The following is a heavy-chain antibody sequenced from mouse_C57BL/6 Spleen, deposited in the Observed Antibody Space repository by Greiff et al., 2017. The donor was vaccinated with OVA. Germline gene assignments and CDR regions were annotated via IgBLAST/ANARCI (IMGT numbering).Heavy chain of an antibody. Sequence: EVKLMESGPELVKPGASVKISCKASGYSFTGYYMNWVKQSPEKSLEWIGEINPSTGGTTYNQKFKAKATLTVDKSSSTAYMQLKSLTSEDSAVYYGARKDPLGGDAMDYWGQGTSVTVSS. D-gene: IGHD4-1*01. CDR1: GYSFTGYY. CDR3: ARKDPLGGDAMDY. V-gene: IGHV1-42*01. CDR2: INPSTGGT. J-gene: IGHJ4*01.